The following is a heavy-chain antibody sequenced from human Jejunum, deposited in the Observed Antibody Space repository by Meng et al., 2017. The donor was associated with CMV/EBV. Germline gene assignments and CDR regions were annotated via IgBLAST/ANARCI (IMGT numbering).Heavy chain of an antibody. V-gene: IGHV1-8*01. CDR3: ARRRNWFDS. Sequence: VSCKASGYPFTNYEIYWVRQATGQGPEWMEWVNPNSGKTGYAQKFQGRLIMSRNSSIDTAYMELSSLRSDDTAVYYCARRRNWFDSWGQGTLVTVSS. CDR2: VNPNSGKT. CDR1: GYPFTNYE. J-gene: IGHJ5*01.